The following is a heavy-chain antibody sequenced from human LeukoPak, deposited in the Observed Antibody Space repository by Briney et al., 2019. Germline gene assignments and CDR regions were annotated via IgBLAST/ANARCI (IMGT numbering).Heavy chain of an antibody. J-gene: IGHJ4*02. Sequence: SGPTLVNPTQTLTLTCTFSGFSLSTSGVGVGWIRQPPGKALEWLALIYWDDDKRYSPSLKSRLTITKDTSKNQVVLTMTNMDPVDTATYYCAHRSSGGSFAGYFDYWSQGTLVTVSS. V-gene: IGHV2-5*02. CDR3: AHRSSGGSFAGYFDY. CDR1: GFSLSTSGVG. D-gene: IGHD1-26*01. CDR2: IYWDDDK.